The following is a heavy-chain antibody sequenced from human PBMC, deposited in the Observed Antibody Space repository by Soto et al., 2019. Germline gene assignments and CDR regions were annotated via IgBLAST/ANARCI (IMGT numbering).Heavy chain of an antibody. V-gene: IGHV3-11*06. CDR1: GFTFSDYY. Sequence: QVQLVESGGGLVKPGGSLRLSCAASGFTFSDYYMSWIRQAPGKGLEWVSYISSSSSYTNYADSVKGRFTISRDNAKNSLYLQMNSLRAEDTAVYYCARDEVAGPQGLDYWGQGTLVTVSS. CDR2: ISSSSSYT. CDR3: ARDEVAGPQGLDY. J-gene: IGHJ4*02. D-gene: IGHD6-19*01.